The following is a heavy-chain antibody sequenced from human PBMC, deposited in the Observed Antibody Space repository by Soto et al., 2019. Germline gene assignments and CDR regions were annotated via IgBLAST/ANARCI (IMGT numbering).Heavy chain of an antibody. D-gene: IGHD4-17*01. Sequence: SVKVSCKASGDTFSSSYTISWVRLAPGQGLEWMGGITPILDTTHYAQKFQDRVTITADESTNIAYMELSSLRSDDTAVYYCAKNPPRTTATAYYFDYWGQ. CDR3: AKNPPRTTATAYYFDY. V-gene: IGHV1-69*13. J-gene: IGHJ4*01. CDR1: GDTFSSSYT. CDR2: ITPILDTT.